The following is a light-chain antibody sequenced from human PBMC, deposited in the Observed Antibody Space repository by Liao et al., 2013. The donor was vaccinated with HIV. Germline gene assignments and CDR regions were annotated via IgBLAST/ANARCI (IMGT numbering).Light chain of an antibody. J-gene: IGLJ2*01. CDR2: QDT. CDR1: KLGDKY. Sequence: SYELTQPPSVSVSPGHTASITCSGDKLGDKYACWYQQKPGQSPVLVIYQDTIRPSGIPERFSGSNSGNTATLTISGTQAMDEADYYCQAWDSSTVVFGGGTRLAVL. V-gene: IGLV3-1*01. CDR3: QAWDSSTVV.